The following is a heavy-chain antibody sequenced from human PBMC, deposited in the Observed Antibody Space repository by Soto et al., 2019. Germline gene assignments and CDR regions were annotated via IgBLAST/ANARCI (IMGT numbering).Heavy chain of an antibody. D-gene: IGHD4-4*01. Sequence: QVQVQQWGAGLVKPSETLSLTCAVQGGSFSGFYWSWIRQPPGKGLEYIGEINHIGITNYNPSLKSRVTISVDTSEKQLSLKLNSVTAADTAVYYCTRGYAVNWHTPHYWGQGTLVTVSS. CDR2: INHIGIT. V-gene: IGHV4-34*01. J-gene: IGHJ1*01. CDR1: GGSFSGFY. CDR3: TRGYAVNWHTPHY.